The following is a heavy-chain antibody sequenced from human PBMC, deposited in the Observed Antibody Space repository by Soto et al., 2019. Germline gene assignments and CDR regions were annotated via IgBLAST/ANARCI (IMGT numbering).Heavy chain of an antibody. CDR1: GGSFSGYY. V-gene: IGHV4-34*01. CDR2: INHSGST. J-gene: IGHJ3*01. D-gene: IGHD1-26*01. Sequence: QVQLQQWGAGLLKPSETLSLTCAVYGGSFSGYYWSWIRQPPGKGLEWIGEINHSGSTNYNPSLKSRDTISLDTSKNQCSLKLSSVTAADTAVYYCARGPAWEDAFDLWGQGTMVTVSS. CDR3: ARGPAWEDAFDL.